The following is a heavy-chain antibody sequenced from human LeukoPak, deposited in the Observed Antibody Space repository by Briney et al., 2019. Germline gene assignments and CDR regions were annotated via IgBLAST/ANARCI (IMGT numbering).Heavy chain of an antibody. D-gene: IGHD3-10*01. V-gene: IGHV4-39*07. CDR1: GGSISSSNFY. J-gene: IGHJ4*02. Sequence: SETLSLTCTVSGGSISSSNFYWGWIRQPPGKGLEWIGSIYYSGSTYYNPSLKSRVTISVDTSKNQFSLKLSSVTAADTAVYYCARDPGYYYGSGSYSDYWGQGTLVTVSS. CDR3: ARDPGYYYGSGSYSDY. CDR2: IYYSGST.